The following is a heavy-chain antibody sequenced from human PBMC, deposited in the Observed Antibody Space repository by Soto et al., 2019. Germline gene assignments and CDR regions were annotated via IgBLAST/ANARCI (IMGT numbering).Heavy chain of an antibody. Sequence: QVQLVQSGAEVKKPGSSVKVSCKASGGTLSNYAIAWVRLAPGQGLEWVGGVIPIFSIMKYAQKFQDRVTFTANDSTNTAYMELSSLTSEDTAVYYCARGRKIFGVVNFDYWGQGTLVTVSS. CDR3: ARGRKIFGVVNFDY. D-gene: IGHD3-3*01. CDR2: VIPIFSIM. V-gene: IGHV1-69*01. J-gene: IGHJ4*02. CDR1: GGTLSNYA.